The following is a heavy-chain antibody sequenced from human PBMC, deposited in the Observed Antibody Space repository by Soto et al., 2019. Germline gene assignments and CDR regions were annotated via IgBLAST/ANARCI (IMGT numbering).Heavy chain of an antibody. V-gene: IGHV1-69*01. J-gene: IGHJ6*02. CDR3: ARDRGGNYGGGYYGMDV. D-gene: IGHD4-4*01. CDR1: GGTFSSYA. CDR2: IIPIFGTA. Sequence: QVQLVQSGAEVQKPGSSVKVSCKASGGTFSSYAISWVRQAPGQGLEWMGGIIPIFGTANYAQKFQGRVTITADESTSTAYMELSSLRSEDTAVYYCARDRGGNYGGGYYGMDVWGQGTTVTVSS.